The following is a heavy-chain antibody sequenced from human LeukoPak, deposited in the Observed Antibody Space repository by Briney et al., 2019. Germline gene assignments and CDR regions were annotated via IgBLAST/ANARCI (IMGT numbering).Heavy chain of an antibody. D-gene: IGHD5-18*01. V-gene: IGHV1-69*13. CDR2: IIPIFGTA. Sequence: ASVKVSCKASGGTFSSYAISWVRQAPGQGLEWMGGIIPIFGTANYAQKFQGRVTITADESTSTAYMELSSLRSEDTAVYYCVSGYSYGGDYWGQGTLVTVPS. CDR1: GGTFSSYA. J-gene: IGHJ4*02. CDR3: VSGYSYGGDY.